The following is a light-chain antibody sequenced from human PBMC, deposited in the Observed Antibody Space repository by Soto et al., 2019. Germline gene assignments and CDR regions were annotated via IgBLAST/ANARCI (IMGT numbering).Light chain of an antibody. CDR1: QSVSTT. V-gene: IGKV3-15*01. Sequence: EIVMTQSPASLSVSPGERATLSCGAGQSVSTTLAWNQQRPGQVARLLISGASSRATGISAMFSGRGSETEFTLTISSLQSEDFGVNYCRQYNNWPFTFGGDQGG. CDR3: RQYNNWPFT. J-gene: IGKJ4*01. CDR2: GAS.